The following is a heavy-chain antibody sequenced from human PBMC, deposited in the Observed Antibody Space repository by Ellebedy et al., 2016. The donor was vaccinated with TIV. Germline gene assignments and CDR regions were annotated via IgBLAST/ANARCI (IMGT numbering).Heavy chain of an antibody. Sequence: MPSETLSLTCTVSGGSISSGGYYWSCIRQHPGKGLEWIGYISYSGTAYYNPSLKRRVTISVDTSQTHFSLELSSVTAADTAVYYCATGGVYTYFFDYWGQGTLVTVSS. V-gene: IGHV4-31*03. CDR2: ISYSGTA. CDR1: GGSISSGGYY. J-gene: IGHJ4*02. CDR3: ATGGVYTYFFDY. D-gene: IGHD2-8*01.